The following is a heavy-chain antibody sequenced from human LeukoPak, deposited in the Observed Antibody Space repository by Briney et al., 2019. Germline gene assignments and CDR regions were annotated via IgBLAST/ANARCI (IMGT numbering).Heavy chain of an antibody. CDR1: GYTFTSYY. J-gene: IGHJ4*02. CDR3: AREDSGSGSYYNVADYFDY. D-gene: IGHD3-10*01. Sequence: ASVKVSCKASGYTFTSYYMHWVRQAPGQGLEWMGIINPSGGSTSYAQKFQGRVTMTRDTSTSTVYMELSSLRSGDTAVYYCAREDSGSGSYYNVADYFDYWGQGTLVTVSS. CDR2: INPSGGST. V-gene: IGHV1-46*01.